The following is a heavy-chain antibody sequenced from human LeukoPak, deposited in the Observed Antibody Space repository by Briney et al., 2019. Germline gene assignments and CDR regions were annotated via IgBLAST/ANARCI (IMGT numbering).Heavy chain of an antibody. V-gene: IGHV1-8*01. CDR3: ARGPWTPVDLDY. D-gene: IGHD3/OR15-3a*01. CDR1: GYTFTSYD. Sequence: ASVKVSCKASGYTFTSYDINWVRQATGQGLEWMGWMNPNSGNTGYAQKFQGRVTMTRNTSISTAYMELRSLRSDDTAVYYCARGPWTPVDLDYWGQGTLVTVSS. CDR2: MNPNSGNT. J-gene: IGHJ4*02.